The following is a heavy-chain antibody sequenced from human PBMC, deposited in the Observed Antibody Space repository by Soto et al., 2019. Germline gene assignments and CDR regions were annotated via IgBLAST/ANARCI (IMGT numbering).Heavy chain of an antibody. Sequence: GSLRLSCAASGFTFSSYAMSWVRQAPGKGLEWVSAISGSGGSTSSADSVKGRFTISRDNANNSLYFQLNSLRAEDTAVYYCARTDLNFVVPPASLYFGSWGRGIQVTVSS. V-gene: IGHV3-23*01. D-gene: IGHD2-15*01. CDR3: ARTDLNFVVPPASLYFGS. CDR2: ISGSGGST. CDR1: GFTFSSYA. J-gene: IGHJ4*02.